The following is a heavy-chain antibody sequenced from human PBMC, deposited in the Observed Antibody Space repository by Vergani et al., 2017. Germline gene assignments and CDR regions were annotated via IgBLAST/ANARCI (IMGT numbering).Heavy chain of an antibody. CDR2: INPKNGLT. CDR1: GYTFTSYA. V-gene: IGHV1-3*01. D-gene: IGHD3-16*01. CDR3: TSFPTETSEYYDSTGYYHRFFEK. J-gene: IGHJ4*02. Sequence: QVQLVQSGAEVKKPGASVKVSCKASGYTFTSYAMHWVRQAPGQRLEWMGWINPKNGLTKYAQRFQGRVSLTRDTSITTAFMELSSLRSDDTAMYYCTSFPTETSEYYDSTGYYHRFFEKWGQGTLVTVSS.